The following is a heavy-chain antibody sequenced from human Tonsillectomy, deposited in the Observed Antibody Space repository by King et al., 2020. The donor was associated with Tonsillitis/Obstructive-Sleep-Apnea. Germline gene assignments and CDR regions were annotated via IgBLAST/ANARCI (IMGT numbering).Heavy chain of an antibody. D-gene: IGHD6-19*01. J-gene: IGHJ1*01. CDR3: ARAPSIAVVDAYFQH. CDR2: INWNGGST. Sequence: VQLVESGGGVVRPGGSLRLSCAGSGFTFEDYGMSWVRQAPGKGLEWVSGINWNGGSTGYADSVKGRFTISRDKAKKSLYLQMNSLRAEDTALYYCARAPSIAVVDAYFQHWGQGTLVTVSS. V-gene: IGHV3-20*04. CDR1: GFTFEDYG.